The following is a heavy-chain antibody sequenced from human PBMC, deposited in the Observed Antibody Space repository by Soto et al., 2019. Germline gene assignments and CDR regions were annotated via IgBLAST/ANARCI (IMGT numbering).Heavy chain of an antibody. Sequence: GGSLRLSCAASGFTFSSYWMSWVRQAPGKGLEWVAVISHDGSNKYYADSVKGRFTISRDNSKNTLYLQMNSLRAEDTAVYYCARGNWNYVAFDIWGQGTMVTVSS. V-gene: IGHV3-30*03. D-gene: IGHD1-7*01. CDR2: ISHDGSNK. CDR3: ARGNWNYVAFDI. J-gene: IGHJ3*02. CDR1: GFTFSSYW.